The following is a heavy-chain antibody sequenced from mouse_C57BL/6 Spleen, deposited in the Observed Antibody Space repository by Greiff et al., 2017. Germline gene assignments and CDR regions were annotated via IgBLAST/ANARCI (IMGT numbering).Heavy chain of an antibody. Sequence: EVQLQQSVAELVRPGASVKLSCTASGFNIKNTYMHWVKQRPEQGLAWIGRIDPANGNTKYAPKFQGKATITADTSSNTAYLQLSSLTSEDTAIYYCAEDDYDEDTWFAYWGQGTLVTVSA. CDR1: GFNIKNTY. CDR3: AEDDYDEDTWFAY. V-gene: IGHV14-3*01. J-gene: IGHJ3*01. D-gene: IGHD2-4*01. CDR2: IDPANGNT.